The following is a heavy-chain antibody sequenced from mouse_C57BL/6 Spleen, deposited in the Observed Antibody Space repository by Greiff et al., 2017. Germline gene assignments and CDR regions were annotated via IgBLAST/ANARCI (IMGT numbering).Heavy chain of an antibody. D-gene: IGHD2-2*01. CDR1: GYTFTDYN. CDR2: INPNNGGT. J-gene: IGHJ2*01. CDR3: ARVVYGYDEEGVYFDY. V-gene: IGHV1-22*01. Sequence: EVQLQQSGPELVKPGASVKMSCKASGYTFTDYNMHWVKQSHGKSLEWIGYINPNNGGTSYNQKFKGKATLTVNKSSSTAYMELRSLTSEDSAVYYCARVVYGYDEEGVYFDYWGQGTTLTVSS.